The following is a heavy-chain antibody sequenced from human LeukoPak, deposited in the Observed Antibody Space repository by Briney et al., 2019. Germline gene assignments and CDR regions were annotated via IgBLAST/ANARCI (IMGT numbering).Heavy chain of an antibody. Sequence: PGGSLRLSCAASGFTFSSFWMPWVRQAPGKGLVWVSRINSDGSSTSYADSVKGRFTISRDNAKNTLYLQMNSLRAEDTAVYYCARENYYDSSGHYYENVGLFDYWGQGTLVTVSS. CDR2: INSDGSST. CDR3: ARENYYDSSGHYYENVGLFDY. V-gene: IGHV3-74*01. CDR1: GFTFSSFW. J-gene: IGHJ4*02. D-gene: IGHD3-22*01.